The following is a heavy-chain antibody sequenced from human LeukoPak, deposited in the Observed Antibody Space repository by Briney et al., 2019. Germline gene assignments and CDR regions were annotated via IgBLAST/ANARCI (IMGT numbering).Heavy chain of an antibody. Sequence: HPGGSLRLSCAASGFTFSSYGMSWVRQAPGKGLEWVSAISGSGGSTYYADSVKGRFTISRDNSKNTLYLQMNSLRAEDTAVYYCAKDHYPSEVVAAPFDYWGQGTLVTVSS. V-gene: IGHV3-23*01. J-gene: IGHJ4*02. CDR1: GFTFSSYG. CDR3: AKDHYPSEVVAAPFDY. CDR2: ISGSGGST. D-gene: IGHD2-15*01.